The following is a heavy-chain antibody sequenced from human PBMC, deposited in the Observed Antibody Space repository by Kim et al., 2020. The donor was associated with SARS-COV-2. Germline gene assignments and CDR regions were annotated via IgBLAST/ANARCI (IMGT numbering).Heavy chain of an antibody. D-gene: IGHD1-26*01. Sequence: GGSLRLSFASSGFTFSSYAMTWVRQAPGKGLQWVSTISGSGSDTYYADSVKGRFTISKDTSENTLYLQMNSLRDEDTAVYYCAKGRSGSSPAALNYWGQGTLVTVSS. CDR1: GFTFSSYA. V-gene: IGHV3-23*01. CDR2: ISGSGSDT. J-gene: IGHJ4*02. CDR3: AKGRSGSSPAALNY.